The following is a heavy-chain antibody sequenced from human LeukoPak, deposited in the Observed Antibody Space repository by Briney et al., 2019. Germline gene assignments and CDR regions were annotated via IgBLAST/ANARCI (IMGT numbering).Heavy chain of an antibody. CDR2: IYYSGST. V-gene: IGHV4-31*03. Sequence: PSETLSLTCTVSGGSISSGGYYWSWIRQHPGKGLEWIGYIYYSGSTYYNPSLKSRVTISVDTSKNQFSLKLSSVTAADTAVYYCARHVTYYDILTGYYMMGAFDIWGQGTMVTVSS. D-gene: IGHD3-9*01. J-gene: IGHJ3*02. CDR1: GGSISSGGYY. CDR3: ARHVTYYDILTGYYMMGAFDI.